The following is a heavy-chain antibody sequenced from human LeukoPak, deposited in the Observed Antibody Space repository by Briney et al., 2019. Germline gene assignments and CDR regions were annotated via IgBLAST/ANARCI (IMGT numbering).Heavy chain of an antibody. V-gene: IGHV3-21*01. Sequence: GGSLRLSCAASGFTFSSYGMHWVRQAPGKGLEWVSSISSSSSYIYYADSVKGRFTISRDNAKNSLYLQMNSLRAEDTAVYYCARDWGNVLRYFDWLSGWFFGYWGQGTLVTVSS. CDR1: GFTFSSYG. CDR2: ISSSSSYI. CDR3: ARDWGNVLRYFDWLSGWFFGY. D-gene: IGHD3-9*01. J-gene: IGHJ4*02.